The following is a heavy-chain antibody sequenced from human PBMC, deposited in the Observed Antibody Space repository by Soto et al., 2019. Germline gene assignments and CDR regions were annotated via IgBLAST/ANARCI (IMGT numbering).Heavy chain of an antibody. CDR3: AKDGGRGYDAFDI. J-gene: IGHJ3*02. Sequence: GGSLRLSCAASGFTFSSYVMSWVRQAPGKGLEWVSVISGSGGSTYYADSVKGRFTISRDNSKNTLYLQMNSLRAEDTAVYYCAKDGGRGYDAFDIWGQGTMVTVSS. D-gene: IGHD3-16*01. V-gene: IGHV3-23*01. CDR2: ISGSGGST. CDR1: GFTFSSYV.